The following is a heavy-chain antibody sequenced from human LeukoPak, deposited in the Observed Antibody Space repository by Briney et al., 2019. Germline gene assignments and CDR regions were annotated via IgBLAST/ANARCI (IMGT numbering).Heavy chain of an antibody. CDR3: ARDRSALYSGSYYVH. Sequence: PGGSLRLSCAASGFTFSDYYMSWIRQAPGKGLEWVSYISSSGSTIYYADSVKGRFTISRDNAKNSLYLQMNSLRAEDTAVYYCARDRSALYSGSYYVHWGQGTLVTVSS. D-gene: IGHD1-26*01. CDR1: GFTFSDYY. CDR2: ISSSGSTI. V-gene: IGHV3-11*01. J-gene: IGHJ4*02.